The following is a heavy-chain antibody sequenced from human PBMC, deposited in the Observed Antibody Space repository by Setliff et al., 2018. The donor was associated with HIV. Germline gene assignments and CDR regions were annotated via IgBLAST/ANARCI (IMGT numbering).Heavy chain of an antibody. CDR1: GGSFSGYY. Sequence: KSSETLSLTCAVYGGSFSGYYWSWIRQPPGKGLEWIGEINHSGSTNYNPSLKSRVTISVDTSKNQLSLKVNSMTAADTAVYYCASHRGFWSGLDYWGQGTLVTVS. CDR3: ASHRGFWSGLDY. D-gene: IGHD3-3*01. CDR2: INHSGST. J-gene: IGHJ4*02. V-gene: IGHV4-34*01.